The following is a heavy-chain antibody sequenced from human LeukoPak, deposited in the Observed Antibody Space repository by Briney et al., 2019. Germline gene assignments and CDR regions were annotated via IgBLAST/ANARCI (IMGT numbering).Heavy chain of an antibody. J-gene: IGHJ6*02. CDR3: ASYCSSTSCYGGYYYYYYGMDV. D-gene: IGHD2-2*01. Sequence: ASVKVSCTASGYTFTSYDINWVRQATGRGLEWMGWMNPNSGNTGYAQKFQGRVTMTRNTSISTAYMELSRLRSDDTAVYYCASYCSSTSCYGGYYYYYYGMDVWGQGTTVTVSS. CDR2: MNPNSGNT. V-gene: IGHV1-8*01. CDR1: GYTFTSYD.